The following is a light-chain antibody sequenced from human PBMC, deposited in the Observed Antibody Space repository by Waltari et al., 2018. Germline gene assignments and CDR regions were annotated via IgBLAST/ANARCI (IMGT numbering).Light chain of an antibody. CDR1: SSAVGDYNY. CDR3: CSYAGRYTFDVV. CDR2: DVT. J-gene: IGLJ2*01. Sequence: QSALTQPRSVSGSPGQSVPISCTGTSSAVGDYNYVSWYQQHPAKAPKLMIYDVTNRPSGVPDRFSGSKSGNTASLTISGLQAEDEADYYCCSYAGRYTFDVVFGGGTKLTVL. V-gene: IGLV2-11*01.